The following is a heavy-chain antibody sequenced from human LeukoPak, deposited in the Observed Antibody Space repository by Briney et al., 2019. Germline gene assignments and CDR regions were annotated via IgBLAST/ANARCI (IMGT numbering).Heavy chain of an antibody. CDR2: ISSSSSYT. J-gene: IGHJ4*02. CDR3: ARDPSYYYDSSGYPN. D-gene: IGHD3-22*01. Sequence: PGGSLRLSCAASGFTFSDYYMSWIRQAPGKGLEWVSYISSSSSYTNYADSVKGRFTISRDNAKNSLYLQMNSLRAEDTAVYYCARDPSYYYDSSGYPNWGQGTLVTVSS. V-gene: IGHV3-11*06. CDR1: GFTFSDYY.